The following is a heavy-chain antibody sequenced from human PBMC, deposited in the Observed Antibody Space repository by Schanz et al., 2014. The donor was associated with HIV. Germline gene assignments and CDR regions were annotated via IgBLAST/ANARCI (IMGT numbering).Heavy chain of an antibody. V-gene: IGHV3-48*01. CDR1: GFTFSSNA. J-gene: IGHJ3*02. Sequence: EVQLLESGGGLVQPGGSLRLSCAASGFTFSSNAMSWVRQAPGKGLEWVSYISSGSTTIHYADSVKGRFTISKDNSKNTVYLQMNSLRVEDTAVYYCARFANWAFDIWGQGTTVTVSS. CDR3: ARFANWAFDI. CDR2: ISSGSTTI. D-gene: IGHD1-1*01.